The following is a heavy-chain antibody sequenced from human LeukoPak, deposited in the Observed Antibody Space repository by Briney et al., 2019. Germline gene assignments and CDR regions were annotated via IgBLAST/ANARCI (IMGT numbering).Heavy chain of an antibody. CDR1: GGSISSSNW. CDR2: IYHSGST. Sequence: SETLSLTCAVSGGSISSSNWWSWVRQPPGKGLEWIGEIYHSGSTNYNPSLKSRVTISVDTSKNQFSLKLSSVTAADTAVYYCARAGGSYRRAYYYYYMDVWGKGTTVTVSS. J-gene: IGHJ6*03. D-gene: IGHD1-26*01. CDR3: ARAGGSYRRAYYYYYMDV. V-gene: IGHV4-4*02.